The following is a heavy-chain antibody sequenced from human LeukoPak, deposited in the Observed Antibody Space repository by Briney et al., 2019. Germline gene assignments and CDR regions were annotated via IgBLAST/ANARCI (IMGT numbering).Heavy chain of an antibody. D-gene: IGHD3-10*01. CDR3: ARELAYYYGSGLDV. Sequence: GGSLRLSCAASGFTFSSYSMNWVRQAPGKGLEWVSSISSSSSYIYYADSVKGRFTISRDNAENSLYLQMNSLRAEDTAVYYCARELAYYYGSGLDVWGQGTTVTVSS. CDR1: GFTFSSYS. CDR2: ISSSSSYI. J-gene: IGHJ6*02. V-gene: IGHV3-21*01.